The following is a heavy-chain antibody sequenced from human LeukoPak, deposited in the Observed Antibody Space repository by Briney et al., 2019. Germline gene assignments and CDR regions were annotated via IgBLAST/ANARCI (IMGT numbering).Heavy chain of an antibody. J-gene: IGHJ4*02. CDR3: AREGSGWYSVSWYYFDY. D-gene: IGHD6-19*01. Sequence: GGSLRLSCAASGFTFSSYSMNWVRQAPGKGLEWVSSISSSSSYIYYADSVKGRFTISRDNAKNSLYLQMNSLRAEDTAVYYCAREGSGWYSVSWYYFDYWGQGTLVTVSS. CDR1: GFTFSSYS. V-gene: IGHV3-21*01. CDR2: ISSSSSYI.